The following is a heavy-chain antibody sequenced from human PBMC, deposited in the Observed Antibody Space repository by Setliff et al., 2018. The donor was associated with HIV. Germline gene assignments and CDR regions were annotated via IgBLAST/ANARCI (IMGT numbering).Heavy chain of an antibody. CDR1: GFTFSNYW. J-gene: IGHJ4*02. Sequence: GGSLRLSCVASGFTFSNYWMHWVRQAPGKGLVWVSRINTDGSSISHADSVKGRFTISRDNAKNTLFLQMNSLRAEDTAVYYCASSNVVVVTASVSDAFDIWGQGTPVTVSS. D-gene: IGHD2-21*02. CDR2: INTDGSSI. V-gene: IGHV3-74*01. CDR3: ASSNVVVVTASVSDAFDI.